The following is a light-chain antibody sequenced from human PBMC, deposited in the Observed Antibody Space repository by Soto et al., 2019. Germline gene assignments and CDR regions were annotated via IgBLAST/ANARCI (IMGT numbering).Light chain of an antibody. J-gene: IGKJ1*01. CDR1: QSVSLS. CDR3: QQRTSWRTWT. CDR2: EAS. Sequence: EIVMTQCPATLSVYHGGRATLSCGASQSVSLSLAWYQQKPGQAPRLLIYEASKRASGIPARFRGSGSATDFTLTISSLETPDFAVYYCQQRTSWRTWTFGQWTKVDI. V-gene: IGKV3-11*01.